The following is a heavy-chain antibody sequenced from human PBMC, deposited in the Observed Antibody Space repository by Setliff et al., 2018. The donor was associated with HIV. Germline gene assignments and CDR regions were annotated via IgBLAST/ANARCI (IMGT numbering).Heavy chain of an antibody. V-gene: IGHV1-69*06. J-gene: IGHJ4*02. CDR1: GGTFSSYA. Sequence: SVKVSCKASGGTFSSYAISWVRQAPGQGLEWMGRIIPIFGTTNYAQKFQGRVTITADKSTGTAYMELSSLRSEDTAVYYCARRMADGYNYFDYWGQGTLVTVSS. CDR2: IIPIFGTT. D-gene: IGHD5-12*01. CDR3: ARRMADGYNYFDY.